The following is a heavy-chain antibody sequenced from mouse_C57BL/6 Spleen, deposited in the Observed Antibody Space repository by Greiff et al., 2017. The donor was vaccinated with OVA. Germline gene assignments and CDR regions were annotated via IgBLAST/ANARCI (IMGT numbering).Heavy chain of an antibody. CDR3: ARDYGRATGTWFAY. Sequence: QVQLKQPGAELVKPGASVKLSCKASGYTFTSYWMHWVKQRPGRGLEWIGRIDPNSGGTKYNEKFKSKATLTVDKPSSTAYMQLSSLTSEDSAVYYCARDYGRATGTWFAYWGQGTLVTVSA. CDR2: IDPNSGGT. CDR1: GYTFTSYW. V-gene: IGHV1-72*01. D-gene: IGHD1-1*01. J-gene: IGHJ3*01.